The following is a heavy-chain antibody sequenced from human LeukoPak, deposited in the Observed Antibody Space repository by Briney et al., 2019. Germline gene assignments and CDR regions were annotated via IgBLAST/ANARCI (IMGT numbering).Heavy chain of an antibody. J-gene: IGHJ3*02. D-gene: IGHD3-3*01. CDR2: ISYDESNK. Sequence: PGRSLRLSCAASGFTFSSYGMHWVRQAPGKGLEWVAVISYDESNKYYIDSVKGRFTISRDNSKNTLYLQMNSLRAEDTAVYYCAKRRGTYYDFWSGYGAFDIWGQGTMVTVSS. CDR3: AKRRGTYYDFWSGYGAFDI. CDR1: GFTFSSYG. V-gene: IGHV3-30*18.